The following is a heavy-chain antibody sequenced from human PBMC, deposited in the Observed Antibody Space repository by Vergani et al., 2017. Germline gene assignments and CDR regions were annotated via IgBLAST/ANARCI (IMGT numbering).Heavy chain of an antibody. CDR1: GGTFSSNS. CDR2: IIPIFGTA. V-gene: IGHV1-69*13. D-gene: IGHD3-10*01. CDR3: AIPLNGGHDAFDI. J-gene: IGHJ3*02. Sequence: QGQLAQSGAEVKKPGSSVKVSCKASGGTFSSNSISWVRQAPGQGLEWMGGIIPIFGTANYAQKFQGRVTITADESTSTAYMELSSLRSEATAVYYCAIPLNGGHDAFDIWGQGTMVTVSS.